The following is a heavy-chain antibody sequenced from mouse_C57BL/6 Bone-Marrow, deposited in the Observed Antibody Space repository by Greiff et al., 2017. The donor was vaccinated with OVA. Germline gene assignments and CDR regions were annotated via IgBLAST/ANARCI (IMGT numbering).Heavy chain of an antibody. J-gene: IGHJ2*01. V-gene: IGHV1-69*01. D-gene: IGHD2-10*01. CDR3: ARYEAYFYYFDY. CDR1: GYTFTSYW. CDR2: IDPSDSYT. Sequence: QVQLQQPGAELVMPGASVKLSCKASGYTFTSYWMHWVKQRPGQGLEWIGEIDPSDSYTNYNQKFKGKSTLTVDKSSSTAYMQLSSLTSEDSAVYYCARYEAYFYYFDYWGQGTTLTVSS.